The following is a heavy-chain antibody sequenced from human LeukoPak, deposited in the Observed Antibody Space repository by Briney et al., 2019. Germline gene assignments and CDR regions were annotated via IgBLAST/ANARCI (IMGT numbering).Heavy chain of an antibody. Sequence: GGSLRLSCAASGFTFSSYAMSWVRQAPGKGLEWVSGISGSGGSTYYADSVKGRFTISRDNSKNTLYLQMNSLRAEDTAVYYCGKDLKEVGYCTSGSCFSDYWGQGTLVTVSS. CDR2: ISGSGGST. CDR3: GKDLKEVGYCTSGSCFSDY. D-gene: IGHD2-15*01. CDR1: GFTFSSYA. J-gene: IGHJ4*02. V-gene: IGHV3-23*01.